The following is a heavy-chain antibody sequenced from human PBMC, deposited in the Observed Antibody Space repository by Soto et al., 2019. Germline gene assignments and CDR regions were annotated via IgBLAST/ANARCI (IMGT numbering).Heavy chain of an antibody. D-gene: IGHD4-17*01. J-gene: IGHJ4*02. CDR1: GCTFTSYY. CDR3: ARNVYGGTPPDY. Sequence: ASVKVSCKASGCTFTSYYMHWVRQAPGQGLEWMGIINPSGGSTSYAQKFQGRVTMTRDTSTSTVYMELSSLRSEDTAVYYCARNVYGGTPPDYWGQGTLVTVSS. CDR2: INPSGGST. V-gene: IGHV1-46*01.